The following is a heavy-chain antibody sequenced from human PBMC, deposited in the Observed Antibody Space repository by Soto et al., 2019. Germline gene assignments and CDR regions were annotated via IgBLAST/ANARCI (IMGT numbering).Heavy chain of an antibody. CDR2: ISYDGSNK. Sequence: GGSLRLSCAASGFTFSSYGMHWVRQAPGKGLEWVAVISYDGSNKYYADSVKGRFTISRDNSKNTLYLQMNSLRAEDTAVYYCAKVGAGVTPILTQYFQHWGQGTLVTVS. CDR3: AKVGAGVTPILTQYFQH. V-gene: IGHV3-30*18. J-gene: IGHJ1*01. CDR1: GFTFSSYG. D-gene: IGHD2-21*02.